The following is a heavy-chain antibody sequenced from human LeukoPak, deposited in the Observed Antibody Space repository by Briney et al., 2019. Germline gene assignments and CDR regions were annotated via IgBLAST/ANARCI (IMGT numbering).Heavy chain of an antibody. J-gene: IGHJ2*01. Sequence: TGRSLRLSCEASGFSFSTYGMHWVRQAPGKGLEWVALIWFDGSNKHYADSVKGRFTISRDNSKNTMYLQMDSLRAEDTAVYYCARVVSCYGSSYRLLDLWGRGTLVTVSS. V-gene: IGHV3-33*01. D-gene: IGHD3-10*01. CDR2: IWFDGSNK. CDR1: GFSFSTYG. CDR3: ARVVSCYGSSYRLLDL.